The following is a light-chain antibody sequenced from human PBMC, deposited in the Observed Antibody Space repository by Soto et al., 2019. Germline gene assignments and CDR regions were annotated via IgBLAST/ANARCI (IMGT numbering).Light chain of an antibody. V-gene: IGKV3-15*01. CDR2: GAS. J-gene: IGKJ5*01. Sequence: EIVMTQSPATLSVSPGEGATLSCRARQSAASNLAWYQQEPGQAPRLLIYGASTKATGIPARFSGGGSGTDFTLTISSLQSEDFATYYCQQYNSYPITFGQGTRLEIK. CDR3: QQYNSYPIT. CDR1: QSAASN.